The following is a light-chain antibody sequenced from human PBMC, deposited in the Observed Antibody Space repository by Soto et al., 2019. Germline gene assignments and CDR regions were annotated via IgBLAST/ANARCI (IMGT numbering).Light chain of an antibody. CDR1: SGSVSTSYY. Sequence: QAVVTQEPSLSVSPGGTVTLTCGLSSGSVSTSYYPSWYQQTPGQAPRTLIYSTNTRSSGVPGRFSGSILGNKAALTITGAQADDESDYYCVLYMGSGISVFGGGTKLTAL. J-gene: IGLJ2*01. CDR2: STN. V-gene: IGLV8-61*01. CDR3: VLYMGSGISV.